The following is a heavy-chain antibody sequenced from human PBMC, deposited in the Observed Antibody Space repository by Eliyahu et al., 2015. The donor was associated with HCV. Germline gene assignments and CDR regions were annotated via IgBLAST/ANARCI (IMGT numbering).Heavy chain of an antibody. CDR3: ATDQAGSYYNANDY. Sequence: EVQLLESGGGLVQPGGSLRLSCAASGFTFXSYAMGWVRQAPGKGLEWVSAISGSGGDTYHADSVKGRFTISRDNSKNTLYLQLNSLRAEDTAVYYCATDQAGSYYNANDYWGQGTLVTVSS. V-gene: IGHV3-23*01. D-gene: IGHD3-10*01. J-gene: IGHJ4*02. CDR1: GFTFXSYA. CDR2: ISGSGGDT.